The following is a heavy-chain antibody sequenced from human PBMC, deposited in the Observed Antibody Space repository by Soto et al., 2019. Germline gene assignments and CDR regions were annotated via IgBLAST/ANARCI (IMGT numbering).Heavy chain of an antibody. CDR2: IKQDGSER. V-gene: IGHV3-7*01. Sequence: PGGSLRLSCAASEFTFTTYWMNWVRQAPGKGLEWVANIKQDGSERYYADFVKGRFTISRDNAKNSLFLQMSRLRAEDSAVYYCATVTTWKFYYNYMDVWGKGTTVTVS. J-gene: IGHJ6*03. D-gene: IGHD4-17*01. CDR3: ATVTTWKFYYNYMDV. CDR1: EFTFTTYW.